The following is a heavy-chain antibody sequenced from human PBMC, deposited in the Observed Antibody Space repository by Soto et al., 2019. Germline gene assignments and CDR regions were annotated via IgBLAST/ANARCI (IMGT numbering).Heavy chain of an antibody. CDR2: IYYTGGT. Sequence: QVQLQESGPGLVRPSETLSLTCTVSGGSMSAYYWGWVRQPPGKGLEWIGHIYYTGGTRYNPSLKSRVTISVDTSRIHFSLRLNSVTAAVTAVYYCARTLVTGYSDSWGQGTLVTVSS. CDR1: GGSMSAYY. J-gene: IGHJ4*02. CDR3: ARTLVTGYSDS. D-gene: IGHD3-9*01. V-gene: IGHV4-59*01.